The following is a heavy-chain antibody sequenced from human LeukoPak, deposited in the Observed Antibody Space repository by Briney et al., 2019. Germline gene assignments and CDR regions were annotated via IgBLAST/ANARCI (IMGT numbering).Heavy chain of an antibody. J-gene: IGHJ6*03. CDR3: ARDPGDYYYMDV. CDR1: GFTFSSYA. V-gene: IGHV3-23*01. Sequence: GGSLRLSCAASGFTFSSYAMSWVRQAPGKGLEWVSAISGSGGSTYYADSVKGRFTISRDNSKNTLYLQMNSLRAEDTAVYYCARDPGDYYYMDVWGKGTTVTVSS. CDR2: ISGSGGST.